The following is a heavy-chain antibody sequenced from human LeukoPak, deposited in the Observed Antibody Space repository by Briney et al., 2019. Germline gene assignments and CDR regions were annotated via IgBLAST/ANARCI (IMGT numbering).Heavy chain of an antibody. D-gene: IGHD1-1*01. V-gene: IGHV4-39*01. J-gene: IGHJ4*02. CDR3: ARRKLEPRSGDY. CDR1: GGSISSSSYY. Sequence: SETLSLTCTVSGGSISSSSYYWGWIRQPPGKGLEWIGSIYYSGSTYYNPSLKSRVTISVDTSKNQFSLKLSSVTAADTAVYYCARRKLEPRSGDYWGQGTLVTVSS. CDR2: IYYSGST.